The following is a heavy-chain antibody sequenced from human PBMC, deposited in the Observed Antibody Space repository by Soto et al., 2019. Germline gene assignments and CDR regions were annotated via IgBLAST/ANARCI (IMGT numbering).Heavy chain of an antibody. CDR2: ISAYNGNT. J-gene: IGHJ3*02. V-gene: IGHV1-18*01. D-gene: IGHD2-2*01. CDR3: ARVRCSSTSCLLGAFDI. CDR1: GYSFTSYG. Sequence: QVQLVQSGAEVKKPGASVKVSCKASGYSFTSYGISWVRQAPGQGLEWMGWISAYNGNTNYAQKLQGRVTMTTDTSTSTAYMELRSLRSDDTAVYYCARVRCSSTSCLLGAFDIWGQGTMVTFSS.